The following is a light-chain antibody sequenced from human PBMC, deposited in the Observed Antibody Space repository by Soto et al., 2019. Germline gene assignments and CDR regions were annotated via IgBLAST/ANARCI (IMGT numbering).Light chain of an antibody. CDR1: QSVTRNY. J-gene: IGKJ2*02. CDR2: GAS. V-gene: IGKV3-20*01. Sequence: EIVLTQSPGTLSLSPGERATLSCRASQSVTRNYLAWYQQKPGQAPRLLIYGASNRATGIPDRFSGSGSGTDFTLTISRLEAEDFAVYYCQQYASLWTFGQGTKVEIK. CDR3: QQYASLWT.